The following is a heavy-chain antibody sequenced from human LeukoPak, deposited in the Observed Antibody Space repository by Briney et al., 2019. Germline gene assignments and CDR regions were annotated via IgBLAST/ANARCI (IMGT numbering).Heavy chain of an antibody. D-gene: IGHD3-3*01. J-gene: IGHJ6*03. Sequence: SETLSLTCTVSGDSISSYYWSWIRQPPGKGLEWMGYIYYSGSTNYNPSLKSRVTISVDTSKTQFSLKLSSVTAADTAVYYCARGYSSGFLEWFNPYYMDVWGKGTTLTVSS. CDR2: IYYSGST. V-gene: IGHV4-59*01. CDR1: GDSISSYY. CDR3: ARGYSSGFLEWFNPYYMDV.